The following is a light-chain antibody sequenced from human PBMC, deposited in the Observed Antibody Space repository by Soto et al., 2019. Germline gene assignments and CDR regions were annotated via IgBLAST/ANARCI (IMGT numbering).Light chain of an antibody. CDR1: SSDIGDYNY. CDR2: DVS. Sequence: QSALTQPASVSGSPGQSITSSCTGTSSDIGDYNYVSWYQQYPGKVPKLVIYDVSHRPSGVSNRFSGSKSGNTASLTISGLQAEDEADYYCSSSTTTTSLVVFGGGTQLTVL. V-gene: IGLV2-14*01. J-gene: IGLJ3*02. CDR3: SSSTTTTSLVV.